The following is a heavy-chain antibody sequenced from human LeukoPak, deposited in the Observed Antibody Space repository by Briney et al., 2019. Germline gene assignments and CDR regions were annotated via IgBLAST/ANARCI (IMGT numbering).Heavy chain of an antibody. CDR1: GFTFSSYG. CDR3: AREMSGKVDY. J-gene: IGHJ4*02. CDR2: ISGSGGST. Sequence: GGSLRLSCAASGFTFSSYGMYWVRQAPGKGLEWVSAISGSGGSTYYADSVKGRFTISRDNAKNSLYLQMNSLRAEDTAVYYCAREMSGKVDYWGQGTLVTVSS. V-gene: IGHV3-23*01. D-gene: IGHD3-10*01.